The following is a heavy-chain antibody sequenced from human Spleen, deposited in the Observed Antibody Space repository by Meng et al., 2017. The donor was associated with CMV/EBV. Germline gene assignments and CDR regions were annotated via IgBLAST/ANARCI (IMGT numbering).Heavy chain of an antibody. Sequence: GESLKISCAASGITFSSYAMHWVRQAPGKGLEWVAAISHDGSNKYYADSVKGRFTISRDNAKNSLYLQMNSLRAEDTAVYYCARTLRTGTFDYWGQGTLVTVSS. CDR1: GITFSSYA. J-gene: IGHJ4*02. V-gene: IGHV3-30*04. CDR3: ARTLRTGTFDY. CDR2: ISHDGSNK. D-gene: IGHD7-27*01.